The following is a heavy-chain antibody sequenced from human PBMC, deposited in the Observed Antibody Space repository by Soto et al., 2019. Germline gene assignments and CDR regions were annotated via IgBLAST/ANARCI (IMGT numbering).Heavy chain of an antibody. V-gene: IGHV3-7*01. J-gene: IGHJ6*03. CDR1: GFTFSSYW. CDR2: IKQDGSEK. Sequence: GGSLRLSCAASGFTFSSYWMSWVRQAPGKGLEWVANIKQDGSEKYYVDSVKGRFTISRDNAKNSLYLQMNSLRAEDTAVDYCARDRSRGGSSGQAGENYYYYYYMDVWGKGTTVTVSS. D-gene: IGHD6-19*01. CDR3: ARDRSRGGSSGQAGENYYYYYYMDV.